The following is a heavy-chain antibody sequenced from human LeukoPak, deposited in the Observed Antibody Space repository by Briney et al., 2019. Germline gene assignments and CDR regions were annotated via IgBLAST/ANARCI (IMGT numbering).Heavy chain of an antibody. J-gene: IGHJ4*02. D-gene: IGHD6-13*01. CDR2: IYSTGST. CDR1: GGSISSYY. Sequence: TETLSLTCTVSGGSISSYYWSWIRQPAGKGLEWIGRIYSTGSTNYNPSLKSRVTMSVDTSKNQFSLRLRSVTAADTAVYYCARQIASAGTAGFDFWGQGALVTVSS. CDR3: ARQIASAGTAGFDF. V-gene: IGHV4-4*07.